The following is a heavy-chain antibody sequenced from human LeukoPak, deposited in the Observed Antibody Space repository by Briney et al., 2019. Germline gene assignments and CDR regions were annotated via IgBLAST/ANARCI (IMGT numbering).Heavy chain of an antibody. CDR2: ISSTSAYI. CDR1: GLPFSSYS. CDR3: ATRIAARPFEY. J-gene: IGHJ4*02. D-gene: IGHD6-6*01. Sequence: KTGGSLRLSCGVSGLPFSSYSMNWVRQAPGKGLEWVSSISSTSAYIYYADSLQGRFTISRDNAKSSLYLQMNSLRAEDTAVYYCATRIAARPFEYWGQGTLATVS. V-gene: IGHV3-21*06.